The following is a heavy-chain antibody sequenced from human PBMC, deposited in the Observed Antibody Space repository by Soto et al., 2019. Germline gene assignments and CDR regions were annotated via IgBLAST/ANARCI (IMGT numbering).Heavy chain of an antibody. CDR2: INPSGGST. V-gene: IGHV1-46*01. D-gene: IGHD6-19*01. Sequence: QVQLVQSGAEVKKPGASVKVSCKASGYTFTSYYMHWVRQAPGQGLEWMGIINPSGGSTSYAQKFRGRVSMXXDTSTSTVYMELSSLRSEDTAVYYCARDSLQWLVVWGQGTTVTVSS. J-gene: IGHJ6*02. CDR1: GYTFTSYY. CDR3: ARDSLQWLVV.